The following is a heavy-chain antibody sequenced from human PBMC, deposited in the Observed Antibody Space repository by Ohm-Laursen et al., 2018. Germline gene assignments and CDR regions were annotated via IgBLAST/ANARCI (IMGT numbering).Heavy chain of an antibody. Sequence: GASVKVSCKASGYTFTGYYMHWVRQAPGQGLEWMGIINSSSGSTRYAQKLQGRVTMTRDTSTSTVYMELSSLRSGDTAVYYCARGFPSSGWYSFDYWGQGTLVTVSS. J-gene: IGHJ4*02. CDR2: INSSSGST. D-gene: IGHD6-19*01. V-gene: IGHV1-46*04. CDR1: GYTFTGYY. CDR3: ARGFPSSGWYSFDY.